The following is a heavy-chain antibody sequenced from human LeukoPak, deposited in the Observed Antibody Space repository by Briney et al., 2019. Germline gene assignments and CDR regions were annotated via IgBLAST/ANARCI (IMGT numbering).Heavy chain of an antibody. J-gene: IGHJ5*02. CDR1: GYSISSGYY. V-gene: IGHV4-38-2*01. CDR3: ARKPYSSSSRWFDP. D-gene: IGHD6-13*01. CDR2: IYHSGST. Sequence: SETLSLTCAVSGYSISSGYYWGWIRQPRGKGLEWIGSIYHSGSTYYNPSLKSRVTISVDTSKNQFSLKLSSVTAGDTAVYYCARKPYSSSSRWFDPWGQGTLVTVSS.